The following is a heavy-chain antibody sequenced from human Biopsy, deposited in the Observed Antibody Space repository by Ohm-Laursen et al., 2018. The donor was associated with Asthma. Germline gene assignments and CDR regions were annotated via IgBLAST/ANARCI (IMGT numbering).Heavy chain of an antibody. CDR2: IYSGGTS. V-gene: IGHV3-53*01. CDR3: ARGDSSNWSHYYFDY. J-gene: IGHJ4*02. Sequence: SLRLSCAASGFTVSRDHMFWVRQAPGKGLEWVSVIYSGGTSHTADSVRGRFTISRDFSKNTLYLQMHSLRAEDTAVYYCARGDSSNWSHYYFDYWGQGTLVTVSS. D-gene: IGHD3-22*01. CDR1: GFTVSRDH.